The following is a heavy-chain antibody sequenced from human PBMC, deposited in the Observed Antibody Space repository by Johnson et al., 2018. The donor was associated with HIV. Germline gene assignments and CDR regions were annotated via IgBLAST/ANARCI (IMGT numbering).Heavy chain of an antibody. CDR2: ISSSGSTI. Sequence: QVQLVESGGGLVHPGGSLRLSCAASGFTVSSNYMNWIRQAPGKGLEWVSYISSSGSTIYYADSVKGRFTISRDNAKNSLYLQMNSLRAEDTAVYYCARTPSLPGAFDIWGQGTMVTVSS. V-gene: IGHV3-11*04. CDR1: GFTVSSNY. CDR3: ARTPSLPGAFDI. J-gene: IGHJ3*02.